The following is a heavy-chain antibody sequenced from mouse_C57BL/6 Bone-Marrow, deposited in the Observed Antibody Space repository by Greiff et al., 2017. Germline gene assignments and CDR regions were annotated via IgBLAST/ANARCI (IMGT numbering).Heavy chain of an antibody. CDR1: GYTFTSYW. V-gene: IGHV1-69*01. Sequence: QVQLQQPGAELVMPGASVKLSCKASGYTFTSYWMHWVKQRPGQGLEWIGEIDPSDSYTNNNQKFKGKSTLTVDKSSSTAYMQLSSLTSEDSAVYYCAREGSSSYYFDYWGQGTTLTVSS. CDR3: AREGSSSYYFDY. D-gene: IGHD1-1*01. CDR2: IDPSDSYT. J-gene: IGHJ2*01.